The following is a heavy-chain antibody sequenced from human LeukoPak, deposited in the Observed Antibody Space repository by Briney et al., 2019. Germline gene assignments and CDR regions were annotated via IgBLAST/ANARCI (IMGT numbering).Heavy chain of an antibody. Sequence: PGGSLRLSCIVSGFTLSSRWMMWVRQAPGEGLEWMTNINRDGSEKNYVDSVKGRFTITRDNAENSLYLQMNSLRAEDTAMYYCARVPGDSGYFDYWGQGILVTVSS. D-gene: IGHD3-22*01. CDR2: INRDGSEK. CDR1: GFTLSSRW. V-gene: IGHV3-7*03. J-gene: IGHJ4*02. CDR3: ARVPGDSGYFDY.